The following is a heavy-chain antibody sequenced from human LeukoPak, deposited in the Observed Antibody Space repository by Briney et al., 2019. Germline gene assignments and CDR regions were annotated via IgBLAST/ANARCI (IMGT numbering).Heavy chain of an antibody. Sequence: PGGSLRLSCAASGFTFSSYGMHWVRQAPGKGLEWVAFIRYDGSNKYYADSVKGRFTISRDSSKNTLYRQMTSLRAEAPAVYYCAKGFWSDYNWFDPWGQGTLVTVSS. CDR1: GFTFSSYG. J-gene: IGHJ5*02. V-gene: IGHV3-30*02. D-gene: IGHD3-3*01. CDR3: AKGFWSDYNWFDP. CDR2: IRYDGSNK.